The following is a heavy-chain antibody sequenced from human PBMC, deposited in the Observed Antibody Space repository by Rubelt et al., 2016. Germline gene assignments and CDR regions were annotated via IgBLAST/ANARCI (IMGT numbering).Heavy chain of an antibody. CDR3: ARELPNHNNCFDP. CDR1: GGSISSSSYY. D-gene: IGHD2-15*01. Sequence: QLQLQESGPGLVKPSETLSLTCTVSGGSISSSSYYWGWIRQPPGKGLEWIGSIYYSGSTYYNPSLKSRVTRSVDMSKNQFSLKLSSVTAADTAVYYCARELPNHNNCFDPWGQGTLVTVSS. V-gene: IGHV4-39*07. CDR2: IYYSGST. J-gene: IGHJ5*02.